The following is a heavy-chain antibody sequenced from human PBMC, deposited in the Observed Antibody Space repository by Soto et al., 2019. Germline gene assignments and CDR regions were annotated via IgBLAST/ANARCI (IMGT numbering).Heavy chain of an antibody. CDR3: ARLSLTNYGARWFDP. CDR2: IYYNGNT. D-gene: IGHD4-17*01. CDR1: GASISSGGYY. J-gene: IGHJ5*02. V-gene: IGHV4-31*03. Sequence: QVQLQESGPGLVKPSQTLSLTCTVSGASISSGGYYWSWIRQHPGKGLEWIGYIYYNGNTYYNQSLKSRVTISLDTSDNQFSLRLSSVTAADTAVYFCARLSLTNYGARWFDPWGQGTLVNVSS.